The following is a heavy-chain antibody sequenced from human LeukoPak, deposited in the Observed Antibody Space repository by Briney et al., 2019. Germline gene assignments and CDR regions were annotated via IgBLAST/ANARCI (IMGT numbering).Heavy chain of an antibody. CDR3: ARCSGGSYFHSDDF. V-gene: IGHV3-21*01. CDR1: GFTFISYG. Sequence: GGSLRLSCAASGFTFISYGMNWVRQPPGKGLEWVSSISSSSSYIFYADSVKGRFTISRDNAKNSLYLQMNSLRAEDTAVYYCARCSGGSYFHSDDFWGQGTLVTVSS. J-gene: IGHJ4*02. D-gene: IGHD2-15*01. CDR2: ISSSSSYI.